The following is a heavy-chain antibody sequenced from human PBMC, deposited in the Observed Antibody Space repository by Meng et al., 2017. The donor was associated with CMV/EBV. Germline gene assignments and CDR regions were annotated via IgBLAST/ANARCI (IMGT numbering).Heavy chain of an antibody. CDR1: GFTLSNHW. J-gene: IGHJ4*02. CDR2: IYPGDSET. CDR3: ARPGPRGIAAADY. D-gene: IGHD6-13*01. Sequence: KVSCKGSGFTLSNHWLGWVRQMPGRGLECMGIIYPGDSETKYSPSFQGQVTMSADTSINTAYLQWSSLKASDTAMYYCARPGPRGIAAADYWGQGTLVTVSS. V-gene: IGHV5-51*01.